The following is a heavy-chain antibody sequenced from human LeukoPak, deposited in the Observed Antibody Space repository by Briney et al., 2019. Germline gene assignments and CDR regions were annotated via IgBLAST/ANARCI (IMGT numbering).Heavy chain of an antibody. Sequence: GGSLRLSCAASGFTFSDYYMSWIRQAPGKGLEWVSYISSSSSYTNYADSVKGRFTISRDNAKNSLYLQMNSRRAEDTAVYYCARAGSGWYFDYWGQGTLVTVSS. CDR2: ISSSSSYT. J-gene: IGHJ4*02. V-gene: IGHV3-11*03. CDR1: GFTFSDYY. CDR3: ARAGSGWYFDY. D-gene: IGHD6-19*01.